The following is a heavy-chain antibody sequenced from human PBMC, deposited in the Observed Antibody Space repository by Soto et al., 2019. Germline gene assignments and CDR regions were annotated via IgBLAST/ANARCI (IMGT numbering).Heavy chain of an antibody. CDR2: IDPNGGRT. Sequence: QVHLVQSGAEVKKPGASVKVSCKASGYTFTSTYMHWVRQAPGQGLEWMGVIDPNGGRTIYAEKFQGTITLTRDTSTATDYMQLSSLRPEDTAMYFCARDQSSHALYWWLDTWGQGPLVTVSS. D-gene: IGHD2-15*01. J-gene: IGHJ5*02. CDR3: ARDQSSHALYWWLDT. V-gene: IGHV1-46*01. CDR1: GYTFTSTY.